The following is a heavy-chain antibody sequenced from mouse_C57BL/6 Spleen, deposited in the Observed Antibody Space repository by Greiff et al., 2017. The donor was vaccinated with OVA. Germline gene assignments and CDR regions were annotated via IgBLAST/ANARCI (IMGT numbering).Heavy chain of an antibody. CDR2: IYPGSGST. Sequence: VQLQQPGAELVKPGASVKMSCKASGYTFTSYWITWVKQRPGQGLEWIGDIYPGSGSTNYNEKFKSKATLTVDTSSSTAYMQLSSLTSEDSAVYYCAREAYDYDRVDYWGQGTTLTVSS. CDR1: GYTFTSYW. V-gene: IGHV1-55*01. J-gene: IGHJ2*01. D-gene: IGHD2-4*01. CDR3: AREAYDYDRVDY.